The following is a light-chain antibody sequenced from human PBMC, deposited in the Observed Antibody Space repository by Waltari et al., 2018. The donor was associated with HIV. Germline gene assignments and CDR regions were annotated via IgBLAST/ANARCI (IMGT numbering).Light chain of an antibody. Sequence: QSVLTQTPSASGTPGQRVIVSCSGSSSNIGSNTVNWYQQLPGAAPRLLIHSPDPRPPGVPDRFSGSKSGASASLAISGLQSEDEADYYCAAWDDSLNAYVFGGGTKVTVL. V-gene: IGLV1-44*01. CDR2: SPD. CDR3: AAWDDSLNAYV. J-gene: IGLJ1*01. CDR1: SSNIGSNT.